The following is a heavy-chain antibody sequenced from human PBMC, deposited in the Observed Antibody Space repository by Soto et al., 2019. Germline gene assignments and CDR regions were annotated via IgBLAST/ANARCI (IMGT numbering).Heavy chain of an antibody. Sequence: GGSLRLSCAASGFSFSSYGMHWVRQAPGKGLEWVAVIWYDGSEEYYADSVKGRFTISRDNSRNTLYLQMNSLRAEDTAVYYCAFSDTSGHPYCFNYWGQGTLVTVSS. D-gene: IGHD6-19*01. CDR2: IWYDGSEE. CDR3: AFSDTSGHPYCFNY. J-gene: IGHJ4*02. CDR1: GFSFSSYG. V-gene: IGHV3-33*01.